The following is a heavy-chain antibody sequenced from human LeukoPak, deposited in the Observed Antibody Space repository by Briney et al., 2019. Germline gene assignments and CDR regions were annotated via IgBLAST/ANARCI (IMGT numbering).Heavy chain of an antibody. Sequence: GGSLRLSCAASGFTFSGYWMHWVRQAPGKGLVWVSRINTDGSSTRYADSVKGRFTISRDNAKNTLYLQMSSLRAEDTAVYYCARGGDSSGYYPYDSWGQGTLVTVSS. V-gene: IGHV3-74*01. CDR1: GFTFSGYW. CDR3: ARGGDSSGYYPYDS. J-gene: IGHJ4*02. CDR2: INTDGSST. D-gene: IGHD3-22*01.